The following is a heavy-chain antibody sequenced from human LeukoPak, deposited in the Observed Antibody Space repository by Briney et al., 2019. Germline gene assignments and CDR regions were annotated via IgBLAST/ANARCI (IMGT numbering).Heavy chain of an antibody. V-gene: IGHV1-2*02. J-gene: IGHJ4*02. D-gene: IGHD2-2*01. CDR1: GYTFTGYY. Sequence: GASVKVSCKASGYTFTGYYMHWVRQAPGQGLEWMGWINPNSGGTNYAQKFQGRVTMTRDTSISTAYMELSRLRSDDTAVYYCARSGEQYQLHPLFDYWGQGTLVTVSS. CDR2: INPNSGGT. CDR3: ARSGEQYQLHPLFDY.